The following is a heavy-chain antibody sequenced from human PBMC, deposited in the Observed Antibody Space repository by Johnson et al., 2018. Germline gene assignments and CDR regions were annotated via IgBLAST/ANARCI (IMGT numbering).Heavy chain of an antibody. CDR3: AKVSVPYYYGSGSYSYYYMDV. CDR1: GFTFSTYG. V-gene: IGHV3-30*18. J-gene: IGHJ6*03. Sequence: VQSGRSLRVSCAASGFTFSTYGMHWVRQAPGKRLAWVAVVSYTGGTTYYADSVTGRFTISRDNSKNSLYLQMNRLRAEDPALYYRAKVSVPYYYGSGSYSYYYMDVWGKGTTVTVSS. D-gene: IGHD3-10*01. CDR2: VSYTGGTT.